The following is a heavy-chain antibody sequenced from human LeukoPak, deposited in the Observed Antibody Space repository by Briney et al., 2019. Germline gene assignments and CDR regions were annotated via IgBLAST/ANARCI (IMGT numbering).Heavy chain of an antibody. Sequence: GGSLRLSCAASGFTFSSYWMSWVRQALGKGLEWVANIKQDGSEKYYVDSVKGRFTISRDNAKNSVYLQMNSLRAADTAVYYCARYRRYDILTGYCFDYWGQGTLVTVSS. V-gene: IGHV3-7*01. D-gene: IGHD3-9*01. J-gene: IGHJ4*02. CDR1: GFTFSSYW. CDR2: IKQDGSEK. CDR3: ARYRRYDILTGYCFDY.